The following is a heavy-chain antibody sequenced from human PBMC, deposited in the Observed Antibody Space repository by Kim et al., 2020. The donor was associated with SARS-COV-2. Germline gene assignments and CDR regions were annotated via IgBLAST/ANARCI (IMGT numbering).Heavy chain of an antibody. V-gene: IGHV4-30-2*01. CDR2: IYYSGST. D-gene: IGHD3-22*01. CDR1: GGSISSGGYS. J-gene: IGHJ3*02. CDR3: ASGRDYYDSSGYYGTFDAFDI. Sequence: SETLSLTCAVSGGSISSGGYSWSWIRQPPGKGLEWIGYIYYSGSTYYNPSLKSRVTISVDRSKNKFSLKLSSVTAADTAVYYCASGRDYYDSSGYYGTFDAFDIWGQGTMVTVSS.